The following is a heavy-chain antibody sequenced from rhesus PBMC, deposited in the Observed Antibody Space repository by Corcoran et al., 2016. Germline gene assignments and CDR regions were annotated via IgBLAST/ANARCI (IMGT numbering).Heavy chain of an antibody. CDR3: AKDLYSSWSGLDS. V-gene: IGHV3S5*01. CDR2: INSGGGST. J-gene: IGHJ6*01. CDR1: GFTFSSYG. D-gene: IGHD6-13*01. Sequence: EVQLVETGGGVVQPGGSLKLSCAASGFTFSSYGMSWVRQAPGKGLEWVSAINSGGGSTYYAHSVKGRFTISRDNSKNTLSLQMNSLRAEDTAVYYCAKDLYSSWSGLDSWGQGVVVTVSS.